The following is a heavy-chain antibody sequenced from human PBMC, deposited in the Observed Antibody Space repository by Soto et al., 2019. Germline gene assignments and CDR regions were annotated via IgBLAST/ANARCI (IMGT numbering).Heavy chain of an antibody. CDR1: RFTFRSYA. D-gene: IGHD5-12*01. Sequence: GSLRLSCAASRFTFRSYAMTWVRQAPGKGLEWVSGISASGGSTYYADSVKGRFTISRDNSKNTLYLQMNSLRAEDTAVYYCAKQRGSNGYDYFDYWGQGALVTVSS. CDR3: AKQRGSNGYDYFDY. V-gene: IGHV3-23*01. J-gene: IGHJ4*02. CDR2: ISASGGST.